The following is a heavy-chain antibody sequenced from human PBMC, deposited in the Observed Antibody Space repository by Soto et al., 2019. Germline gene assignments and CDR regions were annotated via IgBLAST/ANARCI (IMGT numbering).Heavy chain of an antibody. CDR3: GHRRGGVAGNDGDFDF. J-gene: IGHJ4*02. Sequence: QITLKESGPTLVKPTETLTLTCSFSGFSLTSRPLGVGWIRQPPGKALECLALIYWDDDKRYSPSLRSRLAITKDPQKNQGVLRRTNVDPTDTPTYYCGHRRGGVAGNDGDFDFWGQGTLVTVSS. CDR1: GFSLTSRPLG. V-gene: IGHV2-5*02. D-gene: IGHD1-1*01. CDR2: IYWDDDK.